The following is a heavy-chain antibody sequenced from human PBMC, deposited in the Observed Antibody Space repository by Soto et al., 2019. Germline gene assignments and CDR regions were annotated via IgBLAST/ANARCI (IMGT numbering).Heavy chain of an antibody. Sequence: QITLKESGPSPVKPTQTLTVTCTFSGFSLSNSGVGVALIRQPPGKALEWLALIYGDYDKRYSPSLKTRLTLTEDTANNQVDLKIYTMYTVDKATYSCANNTLHHHGDYDPGTSDVFDYWGPGTVVQVSS. J-gene: IGHJ4*02. D-gene: IGHD4-17*01. CDR2: IYGDYDK. CDR3: ANNTLHHHGDYDPGTSDVFDY. CDR1: GFSLSNSGVG. V-gene: IGHV2-5*02.